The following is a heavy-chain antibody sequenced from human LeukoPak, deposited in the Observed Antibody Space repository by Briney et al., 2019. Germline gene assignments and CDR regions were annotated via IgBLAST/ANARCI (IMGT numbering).Heavy chain of an antibody. J-gene: IGHJ4*02. CDR1: GFTFSSYA. Sequence: GGSLRLSCAASGFTFSSYAMSWVRQAPGKGLEWVSAISGSGGSTYYADSVKGRFTISRDNSKNTLYLQMNSLRAEDTTVYYCAKDIPGYSSGWYVSLPGYWGQGTLVTVSS. CDR3: AKDIPGYSSGWYVSLPGY. CDR2: ISGSGGST. D-gene: IGHD6-19*01. V-gene: IGHV3-23*01.